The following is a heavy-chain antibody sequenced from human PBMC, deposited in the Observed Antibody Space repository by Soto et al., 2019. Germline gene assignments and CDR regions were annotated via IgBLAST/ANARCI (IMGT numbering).Heavy chain of an antibody. Sequence: EVQLVESGGGLVKPGGSLRLSCAASGFTFGTYSMNWVRQAPGKGLEWVSFISTSGRNTYYADSVKGRFTISRENAKNSVFLQMNSLRAEDTAVYYCARPLASVTIYGEGIDYWGQGTLVTVSS. CDR1: GFTFGTYS. V-gene: IGHV3-21*01. CDR2: ISTSGRNT. J-gene: IGHJ4*02. CDR3: ARPLASVTIYGEGIDY. D-gene: IGHD3-3*01.